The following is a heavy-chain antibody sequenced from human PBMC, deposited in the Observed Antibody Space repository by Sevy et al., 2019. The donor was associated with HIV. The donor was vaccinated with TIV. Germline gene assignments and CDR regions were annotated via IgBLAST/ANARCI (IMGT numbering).Heavy chain of an antibody. CDR3: ARLTTRPTSDLYGMDV. Sequence: ASVKVSCKASGYTFIDYNIHWVRQAPGQGLEWMAWINPNDGVTRYAQRFQGGVTLTRDTSVSTAYMELRGLRYDDTAIYYCARLTTRPTSDLYGMDVWGQGTPVTVSS. D-gene: IGHD4-17*01. CDR1: GYTFIDYN. J-gene: IGHJ6*02. CDR2: INPNDGVT. V-gene: IGHV1-2*02.